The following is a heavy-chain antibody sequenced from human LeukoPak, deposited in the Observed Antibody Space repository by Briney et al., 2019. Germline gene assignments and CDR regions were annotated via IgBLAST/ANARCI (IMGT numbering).Heavy chain of an antibody. V-gene: IGHV1-69*13. D-gene: IGHD3-10*01. CDR3: ARDVLNYYGSGSYPYAFDI. Sequence: ASVKVSCKASGGTFSSYAISWVRQAPGQGLEWMGGIIPIFGTANYAQKFQGRVTITADESTSTAYMELSSLRSEDTAVYYCARDVLNYYGSGSYPYAFDIWGQGTMVTVSS. J-gene: IGHJ3*02. CDR2: IIPIFGTA. CDR1: GGTFSSYA.